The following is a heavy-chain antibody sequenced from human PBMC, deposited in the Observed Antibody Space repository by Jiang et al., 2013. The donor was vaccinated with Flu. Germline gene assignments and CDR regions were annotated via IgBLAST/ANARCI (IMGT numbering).Heavy chain of an antibody. Sequence: KPTQTLTLTCTFSGFSLSTSGMCVSWIRQPPGKALEWLALIDWDDDKYYSTSLKTRLTISKDTSKNQVVLTMTNMDPVDTATYYCARIRFDYLNYYDSSGLDYWGQGTLVTVSS. CDR3: ARIRFDYLNYYDSSGLDY. CDR1: GFSLSTSGMC. J-gene: IGHJ4*02. D-gene: IGHD3-22*01. CDR2: IDWDDDK. V-gene: IGHV2-70*01.